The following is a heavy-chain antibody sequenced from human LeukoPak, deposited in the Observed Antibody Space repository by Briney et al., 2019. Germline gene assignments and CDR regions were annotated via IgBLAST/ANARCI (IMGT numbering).Heavy chain of an antibody. V-gene: IGHV1-2*02. CDR1: GYTFTGYY. J-gene: IGHJ5*02. CDR3: AREGYCSGGSRYPNWFDP. CDR2: INPNSGGT. D-gene: IGHD2-15*01. Sequence: ASVKVSCKASGYTFTGYYMHWVRQAPGQGLEWMGWINPNSGGTNYAQKFQGRVTMTRDTSISTAYMELSRLRSDDTAVYYCAREGYCSGGSRYPNWFDPWGQGTLVTVSS.